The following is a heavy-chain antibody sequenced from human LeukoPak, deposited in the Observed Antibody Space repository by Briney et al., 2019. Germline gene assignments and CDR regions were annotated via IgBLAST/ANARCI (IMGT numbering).Heavy chain of an antibody. CDR1: GYTFTSYG. Sequence: ASVKVSCKASGYTFTSYGISWVRQAPGQGLEWMGWISAYNGNTNYAQKLQGRVTMTTDTSTSTAYMELRSLRSDDTAVYYCARSMRGMGAATGDFDYWGQGTLVTVSS. V-gene: IGHV1-18*01. D-gene: IGHD1-26*01. J-gene: IGHJ4*02. CDR3: ARSMRGMGAATGDFDY. CDR2: ISAYNGNT.